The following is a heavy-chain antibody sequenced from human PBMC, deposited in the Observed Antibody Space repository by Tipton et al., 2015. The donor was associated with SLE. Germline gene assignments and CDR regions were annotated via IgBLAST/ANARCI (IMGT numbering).Heavy chain of an antibody. D-gene: IGHD6-19*01. V-gene: IGHV1-18*01. CDR1: GYTFTSYG. CDR3: ARATCAARYSSGWYDY. J-gene: IGHJ4*02. CDR2: ISAYNGNT. Sequence: QSGAEVKKPGASVKVSCKASGYTFTSYGISWVRQAPGQGLEWMGWISAYNGNTNYAQKLQGRVTMTTDTSTSAAYMELRSLRSDYTAVYYCARATCAARYSSGWYDYWGQGTLVTVSS.